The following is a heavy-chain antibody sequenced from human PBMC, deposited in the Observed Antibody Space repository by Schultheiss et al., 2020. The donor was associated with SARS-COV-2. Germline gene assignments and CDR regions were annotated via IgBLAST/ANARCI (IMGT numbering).Heavy chain of an antibody. V-gene: IGHV4-61*10. Sequence: SETLSLTCTVSGGSISSGSYYWSWIRQPAGKGLEWIGYIYYSGSTNYNPSLKSRVTISVDTSKNQFSLKLSSVTAADTAVYYCARDVNDYGDYGDAFDIWGQGTMVTVSS. CDR3: ARDVNDYGDYGDAFDI. J-gene: IGHJ3*02. CDR1: GGSISSGSYY. CDR2: IYYSGST. D-gene: IGHD4-17*01.